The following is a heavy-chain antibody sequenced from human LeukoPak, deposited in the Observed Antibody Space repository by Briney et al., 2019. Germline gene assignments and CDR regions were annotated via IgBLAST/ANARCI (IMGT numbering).Heavy chain of an antibody. CDR3: AKDFDPWLLSYYFDY. D-gene: IGHD5-18*01. Sequence: PGGSLRLSCAASGFTFRSYAMSWVRQAPGKGLEWVSAISGSGGSTYYADSVKGRFTISRDNSKNTLYLQMNSLRAEDTAVYYCAKDFDPWLLSYYFDYWGQGTLVTVSS. CDR1: GFTFRSYA. V-gene: IGHV3-23*01. J-gene: IGHJ4*02. CDR2: ISGSGGST.